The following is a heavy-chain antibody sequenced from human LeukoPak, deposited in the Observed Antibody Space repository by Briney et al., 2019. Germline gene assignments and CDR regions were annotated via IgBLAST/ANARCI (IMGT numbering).Heavy chain of an antibody. CDR3: ASPLYSGSYHGFDY. CDR1: GFTVSSNY. Sequence: PGGSVRLSCAASGFTVSSNYMSWVRQAPGKGLEWVSVIYSGGSTYYADSVKGRFTISRDNSKNTLYLQMNSLRAEDTAVYYCASPLYSGSYHGFDYWGQGTLVTVSS. V-gene: IGHV3-66*01. D-gene: IGHD1-26*01. J-gene: IGHJ4*02. CDR2: IYSGGST.